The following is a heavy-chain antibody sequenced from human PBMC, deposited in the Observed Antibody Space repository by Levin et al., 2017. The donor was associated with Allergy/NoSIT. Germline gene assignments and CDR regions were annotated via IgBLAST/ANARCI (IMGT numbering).Heavy chain of an antibody. CDR2: IYFGGST. V-gene: IGHV4-39*01. CDR3: ARPSTPITSDWYFDL. CDR1: GGSINSSSYY. D-gene: IGHD2-21*02. J-gene: IGHJ2*01. Sequence: SQTLSLTCTVSGGSINSSSYYWGWIRQPPGKGLEWIGSIYFGGSTYYNPSLKSRVTISVDTSKNQFSLKLSSVTAADTAVYYCARPSTPITSDWYFDLWGRGTLVTVSS.